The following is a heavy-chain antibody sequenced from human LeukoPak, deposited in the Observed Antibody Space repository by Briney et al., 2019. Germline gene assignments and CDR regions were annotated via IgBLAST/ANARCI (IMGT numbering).Heavy chain of an antibody. CDR2: INPNSGGT. CDR1: GYTFTGYY. D-gene: IGHD3-22*01. V-gene: IGHV1-2*02. Sequence: ASVKVSCKASGYTFTGYYMHWVRQAPGQGLEWMGWINPNSGGTNYAQKFQGRVTMTRDMSTSTVYMELSSLRSEDTAVYYCARDLAPYYYDSSGYYVRGGGDYWGQGTLVTVSS. J-gene: IGHJ4*02. CDR3: ARDLAPYYYDSSGYYVRGGGDY.